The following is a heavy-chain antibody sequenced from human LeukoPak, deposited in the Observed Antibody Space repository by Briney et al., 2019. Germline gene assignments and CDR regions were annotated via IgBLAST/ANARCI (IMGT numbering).Heavy chain of an antibody. CDR3: ARAYGSGSYHFDY. CDR1: GGTFSSYA. J-gene: IGHJ4*02. CDR2: IIPIFGTA. D-gene: IGHD3-10*01. Sequence: SVKVSCKASGGTFSSYAISWVRQAPGQGLEWMGGIIPIFGTANYAQKFQGRVTITADESTSTAYMELSSLRSEDTAVYYCARAYGSGSYHFDYWGQGTLVTVSS. V-gene: IGHV1-69*13.